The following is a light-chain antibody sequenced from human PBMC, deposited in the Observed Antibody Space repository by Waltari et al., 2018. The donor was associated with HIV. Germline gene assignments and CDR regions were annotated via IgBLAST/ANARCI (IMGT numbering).Light chain of an antibody. CDR1: ALPKQY. V-gene: IGLV3-25*03. CDR2: KDS. CDR3: QSADSSGTSVV. J-gene: IGLJ2*01. Sequence: SYELTQPPSVSVSPGQTARITCPGDALPKQYAYWYKQKPGQAPVLVIYKDSERPSGIPERFSGSSSGTTVTLTISGVQAEDEADYYCQSADSSGTSVVFGGGTKLTAL.